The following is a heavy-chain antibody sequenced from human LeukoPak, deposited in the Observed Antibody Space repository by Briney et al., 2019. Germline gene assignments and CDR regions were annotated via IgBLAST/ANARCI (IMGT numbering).Heavy chain of an antibody. V-gene: IGHV3-7*01. CDR2: IKQDGSEK. CDR1: GFTFSSYS. J-gene: IGHJ3*02. CDR3: ARGHEAFDI. Sequence: GGSLRLSCAASGFTFSSYSMNWVRQAPGKGLEWVANIKQDGSEKYYVDSVKGRFTISRDNAKNSLYLQMNSLRAEDTAVYYCARGHEAFDIWGQGTMVTVSS.